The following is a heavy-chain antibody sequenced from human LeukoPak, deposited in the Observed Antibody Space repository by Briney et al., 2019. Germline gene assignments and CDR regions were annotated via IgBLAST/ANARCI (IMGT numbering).Heavy chain of an antibody. Sequence: SETLSLTCTVSGGSISSYYWSWIRQPPGKGLEWIGYIYYSGSTNYDPSLKSRVTISLDTSKNQFSLKLTSVTAADTAVYYCARVLPPGPVRGVFALGESAFDIGGRGTLATVPS. CDR2: IYYSGST. CDR1: GGSISSYY. CDR3: ARVLPPGPVRGVFALGESAFDI. V-gene: IGHV4-59*01. J-gene: IGHJ4*02. D-gene: IGHD3-10*01.